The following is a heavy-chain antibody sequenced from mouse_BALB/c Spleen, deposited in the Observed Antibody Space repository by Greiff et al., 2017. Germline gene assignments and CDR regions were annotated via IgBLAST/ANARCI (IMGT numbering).Heavy chain of an antibody. Sequence: VKLVESGPGLVAPSQSLPITCTVSGFSLSRYSVHWVRQPPGKGLEWLGMIWGGGSTDYNSALKSRLSISKDNSKSQVFLKMNSLQTDDTAMYYRARNSDGYYIYAMDYWGQGTSVTVSS. CDR3: ARNSDGYYIYAMDY. D-gene: IGHD2-3*01. CDR1: GFSLSRYS. V-gene: IGHV2-6-4*01. CDR2: IWGGGST. J-gene: IGHJ4*01.